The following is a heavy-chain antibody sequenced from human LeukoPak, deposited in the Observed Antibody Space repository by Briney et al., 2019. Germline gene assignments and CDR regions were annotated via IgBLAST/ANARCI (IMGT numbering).Heavy chain of an antibody. CDR3: ARAAAAETFDY. V-gene: IGHV4-59*01. CDR2: IYYSGST. Sequence: SETLSLTCTVSGGSISSYYWSWIRQPPGKGLEWIGYIYYSGSTNYNPSLKSRVTIPVDTSKNQFSLKLSSVTAADTAVYYCARAAAAETFDYWGQGTLVTVSS. J-gene: IGHJ4*02. CDR1: GGSISSYY. D-gene: IGHD6-13*01.